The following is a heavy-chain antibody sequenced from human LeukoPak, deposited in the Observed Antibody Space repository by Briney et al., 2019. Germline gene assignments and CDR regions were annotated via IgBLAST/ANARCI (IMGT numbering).Heavy chain of an antibody. Sequence: PSETLSLTCTVSGGSISSYYWSWIRQPPGKGLEWIGYIYYSGSTNYNPSFKSRVTISVDTSKNQFSLKLSSVTAADTAVYYCARVEGNMDVWGKGTTVTVSS. CDR3: ARVEGNMDV. D-gene: IGHD3-10*01. CDR2: IYYSGST. CDR1: GGSISSYY. V-gene: IGHV4-59*01. J-gene: IGHJ6*03.